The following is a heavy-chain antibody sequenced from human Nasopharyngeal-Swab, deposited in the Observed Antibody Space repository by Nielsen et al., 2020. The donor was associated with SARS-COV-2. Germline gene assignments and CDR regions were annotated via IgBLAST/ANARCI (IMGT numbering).Heavy chain of an antibody. Sequence: GESLKISCAASGFTVSSNYMSWVRQAPGKGLEWVSVIYSGGSTYYADSVKGRFTISRHNSKNTLYLQMNSLRAEDTAVYYCASINATYSGSYFDYWGQGTLVTVSS. CDR1: GFTVSSNY. V-gene: IGHV3-53*04. CDR3: ASINATYSGSYFDY. J-gene: IGHJ4*02. CDR2: IYSGGST. D-gene: IGHD1-26*01.